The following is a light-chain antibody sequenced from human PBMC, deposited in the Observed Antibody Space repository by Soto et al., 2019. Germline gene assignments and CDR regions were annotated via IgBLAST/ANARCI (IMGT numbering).Light chain of an antibody. CDR3: QQYVTYPLT. J-gene: IGKJ4*01. CDR1: QSGSSSY. V-gene: IGKV3-20*01. CDR2: GAS. Sequence: EIGLTQSPCTLSLSPGERASLSCRPSQSGSSSYLAWYQQKPGQAPRLLIYGASSRATGIPDRFSGSGSGTDFTLTISRLDPEDFAVYYCQQYVTYPLTFGGGTKVDIK.